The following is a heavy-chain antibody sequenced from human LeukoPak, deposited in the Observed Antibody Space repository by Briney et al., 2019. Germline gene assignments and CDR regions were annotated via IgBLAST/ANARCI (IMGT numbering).Heavy chain of an antibody. CDR2: ISAYNGNT. Sequence: GASVKVSCKSSGYTFTSYGISWVRQAPGQGIEWMGWISAYNGNTNYAQKLQGRVSMTTDTSTTTAYMELRSLRSDDTAVYYCARVAGSGGFDYWGQGTLVTVSS. J-gene: IGHJ4*02. D-gene: IGHD3-10*01. CDR3: ARVAGSGGFDY. CDR1: GYTFTSYG. V-gene: IGHV1-18*01.